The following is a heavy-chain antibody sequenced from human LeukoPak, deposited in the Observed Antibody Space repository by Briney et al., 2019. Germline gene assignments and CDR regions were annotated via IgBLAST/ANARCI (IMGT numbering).Heavy chain of an antibody. V-gene: IGHV3-11*05. CDR3: ARALDGYKIGSFDI. CDR1: GFTFSDYY. Sequence: KPGGSLRLSCAASGFTFSDYYMSWIRQAPGKGLEWVSYITSSSSYTNYADSVKGRFTISRDNAKNSLYLQMNSLRAEDTAVYYCARALDGYKIGSFDIWGQGTMVSVSS. CDR2: ITSSSSYT. D-gene: IGHD5-24*01. J-gene: IGHJ3*02.